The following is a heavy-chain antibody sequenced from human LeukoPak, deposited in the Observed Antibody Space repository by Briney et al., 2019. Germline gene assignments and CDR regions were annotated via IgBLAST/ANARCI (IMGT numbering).Heavy chain of an antibody. V-gene: IGHV4-59*08. CDR3: ARLDRWGGDY. D-gene: IGHD3/OR15-3a*01. J-gene: IGHJ4*02. Sequence: SETLSLTCTVSGGSISSYYWSWIRQPPGKGLEWIGYIYYSGSTNYNPSLKSRVTISVDTSKNQFSLKLSSVTAADTAVYYCARLDRWGGDYWGQRTLVTVSS. CDR2: IYYSGST. CDR1: GGSISSYY.